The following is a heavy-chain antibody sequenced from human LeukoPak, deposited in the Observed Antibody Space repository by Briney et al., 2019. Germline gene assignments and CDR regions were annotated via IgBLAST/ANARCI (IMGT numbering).Heavy chain of an antibody. CDR1: GDSISSGGYY. J-gene: IGHJ1*01. CDR3: ARVSLYCSGGSCYFGYFQH. CDR2: IYYSGST. V-gene: IGHV4-31*03. Sequence: SQTLSLTCTVSGDSISSGGYYWSWIRQHPGKGLEWIGYIYYSGSTYYNPSLKSRVTISVDTSKNQFSLKLSSVTAADTAVYYCARVSLYCSGGSCYFGYFQHWGQGTLVTVSS. D-gene: IGHD2-15*01.